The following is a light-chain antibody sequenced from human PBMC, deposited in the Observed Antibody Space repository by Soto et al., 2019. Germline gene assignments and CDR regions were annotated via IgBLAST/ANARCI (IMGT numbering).Light chain of an antibody. CDR2: DAS. CDR1: QDISNY. Sequence: DIQMTQSPSSLSASVGDRVTITCQASQDISNYLNWYQQKPGKAPKLLIYDASNLETGVPSRFSGSGSETDFTFTISSLQPEDIATYYCRQYDNLPPYTFGQGTKLDIK. CDR3: RQYDNLPPYT. V-gene: IGKV1-33*01. J-gene: IGKJ2*01.